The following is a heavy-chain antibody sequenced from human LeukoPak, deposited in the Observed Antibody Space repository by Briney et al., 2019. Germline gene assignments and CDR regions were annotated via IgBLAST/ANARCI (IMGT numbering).Heavy chain of an antibody. V-gene: IGHV4-31*03. CDR2: IYYSGST. D-gene: IGHD4-17*01. J-gene: IGHJ4*02. Sequence: SQTLSLTCTVSGGSISSGGYYWSWIRQHPGKGLEWIGYIYYSGSTYYNPFLKSRVTISVDTSKNQFSLKLSSVTAADTAVYYCARDNGDYVDYWGQGTLVTVSS. CDR1: GGSISSGGYY. CDR3: ARDNGDYVDY.